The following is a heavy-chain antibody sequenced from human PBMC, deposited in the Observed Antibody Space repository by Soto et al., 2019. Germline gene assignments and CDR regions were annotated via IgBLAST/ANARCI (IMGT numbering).Heavy chain of an antibody. J-gene: IGHJ3*02. CDR1: GYTFTSYG. CDR3: ARDNMGGSGSFFDAFDI. V-gene: IGHV1-18*01. CDR2: ISAYNGNT. D-gene: IGHD3-22*01. Sequence: ASVKVSCKASGYTFTSYGISWVRQAPGQGLEWMGWISAYNGNTNYAQKLQGRVTMTTDTSTSTAYMELRSLRSDDTAVYYCARDNMGGSGSFFDAFDIWGQGTMVTVSS.